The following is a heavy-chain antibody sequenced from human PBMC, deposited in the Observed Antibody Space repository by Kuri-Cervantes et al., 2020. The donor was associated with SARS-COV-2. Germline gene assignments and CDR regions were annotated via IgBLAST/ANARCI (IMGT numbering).Heavy chain of an antibody. CDR2: ISWNSGSI. CDR3: ARGPQLLSPEAFDI. CDR1: GFTFDDYA. Sequence: GGSLRLSCAASGFTFDDYAMHWVRQAPGKGLEWVSGISWNSGSIGYADSVKGRFTISRDNSKNTLYLQMNSLRAEDTAVYYCARGPQLLSPEAFDIWGQGTMVTVSS. V-gene: IGHV3-9*01. J-gene: IGHJ3*02. D-gene: IGHD2-2*01.